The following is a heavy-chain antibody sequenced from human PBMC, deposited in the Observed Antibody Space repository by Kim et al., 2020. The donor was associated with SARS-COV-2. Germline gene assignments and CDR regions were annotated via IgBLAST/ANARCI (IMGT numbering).Heavy chain of an antibody. CDR2: ISTYNEDT. D-gene: IGHD6-19*01. V-gene: IGHV1-18*01. CDR3: ARGGLSLITAVAVIDYLDN. CDR1: GYTFSNYG. J-gene: IGHJ4*02. Sequence: ASVKVSCKASGYTFSNYGITWVRQAPGQGLEWMGWISTYNEDTEYAERFQDRVTMTTDTATSTAYMELRSLRSDDTAVYYCARGGLSLITAVAVIDYLDNWGQGTLVTVSS.